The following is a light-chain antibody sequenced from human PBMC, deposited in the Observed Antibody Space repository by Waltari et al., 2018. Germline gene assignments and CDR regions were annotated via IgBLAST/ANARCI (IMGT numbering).Light chain of an antibody. V-gene: IGKV1-17*03. CDR3: LQDNTYPWT. Sequence: QSPSAVSASVGDRVTITCRASQDISNYLAWFQQKPGKAPKRLIFAASSLQSGVPSRFSGSGSATEFTLTISSMQPEDFGTYYCLQDNTYPWTFGQGTRVEI. CDR2: AAS. J-gene: IGKJ1*01. CDR1: QDISNY.